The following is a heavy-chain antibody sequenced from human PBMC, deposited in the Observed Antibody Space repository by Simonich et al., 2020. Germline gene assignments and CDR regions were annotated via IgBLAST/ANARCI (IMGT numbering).Heavy chain of an antibody. CDR3: ARDREVYGSGSYYNY. V-gene: IGHV3-7*01. D-gene: IGHD3-10*01. J-gene: IGHJ4*02. CDR1: GFTFSSYW. CDR2: KKKNGREK. Sequence: EVQLVESGGGLVQPGGSLRLSCAASGFTFSSYWMSWVRQAPGKGLEWVANKKKNGREKYYVDSVKGRFTISRDNAKNSLYLQMNSLRAEDTAVYYCARDREVYGSGSYYNYWGQGTLVTVSS.